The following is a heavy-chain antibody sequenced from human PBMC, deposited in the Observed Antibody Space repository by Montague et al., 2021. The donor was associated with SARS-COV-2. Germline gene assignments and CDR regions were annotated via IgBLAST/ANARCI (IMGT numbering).Heavy chain of an antibody. J-gene: IGHJ5*02. CDR2: INHSGST. D-gene: IGHD3-22*01. V-gene: IGHV4-34*01. Sequence: SETLSLTCAVYGGSVSDYYWSWIRQPPGRGLEWIGEINHSGSTNXNPSLKSRVTTSVDMSKNQFSLKLTSVTAADTAAYYCARGPRITMIVVVITDIWFDPWGQGTLVTVSS. CDR1: GGSVSDYY. CDR3: ARGPRITMIVVVITDIWFDP.